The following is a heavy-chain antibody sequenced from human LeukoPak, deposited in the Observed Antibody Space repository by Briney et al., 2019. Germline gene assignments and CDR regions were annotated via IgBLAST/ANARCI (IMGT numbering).Heavy chain of an antibody. CDR2: IYYSGKT. D-gene: IGHD3-22*01. V-gene: IGHV4-59*11. J-gene: IGHJ3*02. CDR1: SGSLSSQD. Sequence: PSETLSLPCAVSSGSLSSQDWSWLRQPPGKGVEWIGYIYYSGKTYYSPSLHSRVTISVDTSKNHFSLKLTSVTTADTAVYYCARLLDNDSSGDPDTFDMWGQGTMVTVSS. CDR3: ARLLDNDSSGDPDTFDM.